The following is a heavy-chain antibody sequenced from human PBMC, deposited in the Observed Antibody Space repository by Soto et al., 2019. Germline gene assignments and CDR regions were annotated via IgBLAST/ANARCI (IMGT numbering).Heavy chain of an antibody. CDR1: GGSFSGYY. CDR2: INHSRST. J-gene: IGHJ4*02. CDR3: ARLGRRGRGNEAAY. Sequence: PSETLSLTCAVYGGSFSGYYWSWIRQPPGKGLEWIGEINHSRSTNYNPSLKSRVTISVDTSKNQFSLKLSSVTAADTAVYYCARLGRRGRGNEAAYWGQGTLVTVSS. D-gene: IGHD1-1*01. V-gene: IGHV4-34*01.